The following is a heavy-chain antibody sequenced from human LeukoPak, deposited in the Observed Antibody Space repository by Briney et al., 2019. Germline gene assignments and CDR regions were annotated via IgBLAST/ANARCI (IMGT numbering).Heavy chain of an antibody. CDR3: ARRLYYDILTGYYTRYYYMDV. CDR2: IYHSGST. CDR1: GGSISSSNW. V-gene: IGHV4-4*02. J-gene: IGHJ6*03. D-gene: IGHD3-9*01. Sequence: PSETLSLTCAVSGGSISSSNWWSWVRQPPGKGLEWIGEIYHSGSTNYNPSLKSRVTISVDTSKNQFSLKLSSVTAADTAVYYCARRLYYDILTGYYTRYYYMDVWGKGTTVTISS.